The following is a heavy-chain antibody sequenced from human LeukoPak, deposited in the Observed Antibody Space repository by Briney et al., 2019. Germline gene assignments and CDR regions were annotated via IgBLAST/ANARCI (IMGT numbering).Heavy chain of an antibody. CDR2: ISPGDSGI. D-gene: IGHD5-24*01. CDR1: GYSFTNFW. CDR3: ARQKDGYTQS. J-gene: IGHJ4*02. Sequence: GESLKISCKGSGYSFTNFWIGWVRQMPGKGLEWIGVISPGDSGIRYSPSFQGQVTISADKSISTAYLQWSSLKASDTAMYYCARQKDGYTQSWGQGTLVTVSS. V-gene: IGHV5-51*01.